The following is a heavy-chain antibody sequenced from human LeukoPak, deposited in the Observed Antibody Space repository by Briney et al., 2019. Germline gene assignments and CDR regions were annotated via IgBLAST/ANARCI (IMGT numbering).Heavy chain of an antibody. Sequence: GGSLGLSCAASGFTFSSYAMSWVRQAPGKGLEWVSTSSGTSDSTYYADSVKGRFTISRDDSKNTLYLLMNSLRADNTAVYYCARGYPFFHYWGQGTLVTVSS. CDR1: GFTFSSYA. CDR2: SSGTSDST. J-gene: IGHJ4*02. CDR3: ARGYPFFHY. V-gene: IGHV3-23*01. D-gene: IGHD6-13*01.